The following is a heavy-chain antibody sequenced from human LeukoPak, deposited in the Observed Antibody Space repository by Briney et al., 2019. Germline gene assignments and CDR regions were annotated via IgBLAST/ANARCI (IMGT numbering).Heavy chain of an antibody. CDR1: GYTFSSYA. J-gene: IGHJ4*02. V-gene: IGHV3-23*01. D-gene: IGHD1-26*01. CDR2: ISGSGGST. Sequence: GGSLRLPCTPSGYTFSSYAVSWVRKAPGKGREGLSTISGSGGSTYYADSVKGRFTISRDNSKNTLYLQMNSLRAEDTAVYYCAKVVGATTRGYFDYWGQGTLVTVSS. CDR3: AKVVGATTRGYFDY.